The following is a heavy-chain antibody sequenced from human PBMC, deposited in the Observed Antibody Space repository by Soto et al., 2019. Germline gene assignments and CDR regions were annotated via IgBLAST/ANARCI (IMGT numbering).Heavy chain of an antibody. CDR2: ISAYNGNT. Sequence: SVKVSCKASGYTFTSYGISWVRQAPGQGLEWMGWISAYNGNTNYAQKLQGRVTMTTDTSTSTAYMELRSLRSDDTAVYYCARGNYYDSSGYSGRFNWFDPWGQGTLVTVSS. CDR1: GYTFTSYG. J-gene: IGHJ5*02. V-gene: IGHV1-18*01. D-gene: IGHD3-22*01. CDR3: ARGNYYDSSGYSGRFNWFDP.